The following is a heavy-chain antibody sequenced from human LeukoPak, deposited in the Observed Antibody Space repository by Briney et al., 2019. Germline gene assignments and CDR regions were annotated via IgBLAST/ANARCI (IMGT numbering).Heavy chain of an antibody. CDR1: GYTFTSYY. V-gene: IGHV1-46*01. Sequence: APVKVSCKASGYTFTSYYMHWVRQAPGQGLEWMGAISPSAGSTSYAQKFQGRVTMTRDTSTSTVYMELSSLRSEDTAVYYCARGLTGYFDYWGQGTLATVSS. J-gene: IGHJ4*02. CDR2: ISPSAGST. CDR3: ARGLTGYFDY.